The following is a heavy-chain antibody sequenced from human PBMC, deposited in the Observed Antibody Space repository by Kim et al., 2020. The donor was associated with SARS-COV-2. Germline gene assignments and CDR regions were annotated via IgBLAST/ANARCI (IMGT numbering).Heavy chain of an antibody. CDR3: AKGPGRDDSSGYYYDY. J-gene: IGHJ4*02. V-gene: IGHV3-23*01. Sequence: SEKGRFTITRDSSKNTLYLQMNSLRAEDTAVYYCAKGPGRDDSSGYYYDYWGQGTLVTVSS. D-gene: IGHD3-22*01.